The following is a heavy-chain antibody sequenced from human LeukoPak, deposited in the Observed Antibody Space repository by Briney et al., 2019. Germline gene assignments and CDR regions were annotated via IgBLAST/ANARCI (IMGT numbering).Heavy chain of an antibody. D-gene: IGHD3-10*01. CDR2: FYYSGST. CDR3: VYYYGSGSVEY. Sequence: PSETLSLTCTVSGGSITSSNYYCGWIRQPPGKGLEWIGSFYYSGSTNYNPSLKSRVTISVDTSKNQFSLKLSSVTAADTAVYYCVYYYGSGSVEYWGQGTLVTVSS. J-gene: IGHJ4*02. V-gene: IGHV4-39*01. CDR1: GGSITSSNYY.